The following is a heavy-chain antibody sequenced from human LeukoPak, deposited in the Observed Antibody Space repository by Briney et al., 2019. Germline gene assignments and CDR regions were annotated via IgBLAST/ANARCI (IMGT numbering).Heavy chain of an antibody. J-gene: IGHJ4*02. CDR1: GFTFRSHD. Sequence: GGSLRLSCAASGFTFRSHDMSWVRQAPGKGLEWVSGISGSGGSTYYADSVKGRFTISRDNSKNTLYLQMNSLRAEDTAVYYCAKQLMVYARDWGQGTLVTVSS. CDR3: AKQLMVYARD. CDR2: ISGSGGST. V-gene: IGHV3-23*01. D-gene: IGHD2-8*01.